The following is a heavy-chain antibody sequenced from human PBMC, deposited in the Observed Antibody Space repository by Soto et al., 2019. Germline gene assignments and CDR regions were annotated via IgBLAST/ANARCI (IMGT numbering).Heavy chain of an antibody. D-gene: IGHD1-1*01. J-gene: IGHJ4*02. V-gene: IGHV1-18*01. CDR3: ARTTYITGTYYFDY. CDR2: ISAYNGNT. CDR1: GYTYTSNG. Sequence: GASVKLSCKDSGYTYTSNGISWVRQAPGQGLEWMGWISAYNGNTNYAQKLQGRVTMTTDTSTSTAYMELRSLRSDDTAVYYCARTTYITGTYYFDYWGQGTLVTVSS.